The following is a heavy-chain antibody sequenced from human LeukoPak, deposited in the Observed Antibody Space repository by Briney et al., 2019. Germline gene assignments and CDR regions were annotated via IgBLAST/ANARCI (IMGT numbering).Heavy chain of an antibody. D-gene: IGHD2-15*01. CDR1: GFAFTGFY. CDR2: INPNSGGT. J-gene: IGHJ4*02. V-gene: IGHV1-2*02. CDR3: ARELGGVVVASPSDY. Sequence: GASVKVSCKASGFAFTGFYIHWVRQAPGQGLEWMGWINPNSGGTNYAQKFQGRVTMTRDTSISTAYMELSRLRSDDTAVYYCARELGGVVVASPSDYWGQGTLVTVSS.